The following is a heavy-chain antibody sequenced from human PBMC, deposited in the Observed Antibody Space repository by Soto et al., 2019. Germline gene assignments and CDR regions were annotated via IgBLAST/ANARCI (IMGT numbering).Heavy chain of an antibody. CDR2: IYERGDTT. V-gene: IGHV3-23*01. CDR3: AKDFEIIGGFGTRVGPFDY. D-gene: IGHD2-8*01. CDR1: GFTFSSSA. J-gene: IGHJ4*02. Sequence: PGGSLRLSCVVSGFTFSSSAMSWVRQAPGKGLEWVSGIYERGDTTYYADSVKGRFTITRDNSKNTMYLQMSSLRAEDTAVYYCAKDFEIIGGFGTRVGPFDYWGQGTPVTASS.